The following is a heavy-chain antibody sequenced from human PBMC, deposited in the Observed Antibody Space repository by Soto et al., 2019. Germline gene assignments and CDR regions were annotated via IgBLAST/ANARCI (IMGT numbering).Heavy chain of an antibody. CDR2: IYSSGNT. V-gene: IGHV4-4*07. Sequence: SETLSLTCSVSGGTISGYYWTWIRQPAGKGLEWIGRIYSSGNTKYNPSLQSRVTMSLDTSNNQFSLRLTSVTAADTAVYYCARGQRFYEWFDPLGQGTLVTVSS. CDR1: GGTISGYY. D-gene: IGHD3-3*01. J-gene: IGHJ5*02. CDR3: ARGQRFYEWFDP.